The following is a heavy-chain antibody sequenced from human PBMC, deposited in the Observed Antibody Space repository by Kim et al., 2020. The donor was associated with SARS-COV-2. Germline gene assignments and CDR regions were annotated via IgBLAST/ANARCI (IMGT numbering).Heavy chain of an antibody. V-gene: IGHV3-30*01. Sequence: YADSVKGRFTISRDNSKNTLYLQMNSLRAEDTAVYYCARVGVPAAYYMDVWGKGTTVTVSS. D-gene: IGHD2-2*01. CDR3: ARVGVPAAYYMDV. J-gene: IGHJ6*03.